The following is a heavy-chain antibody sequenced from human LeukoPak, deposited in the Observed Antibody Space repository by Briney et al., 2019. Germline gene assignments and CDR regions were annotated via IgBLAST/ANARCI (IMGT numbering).Heavy chain of an antibody. CDR3: ARRGYGSGNYYYPN. V-gene: IGHV5-51*01. Sequence: GESLKISCKGSGYSFTNHYIGWVRLMPGKGLEWMGIIYPGDSDTKYSPSIQGQVTISADKSISTAYLQWSSLKASDTAMYYCARRGYGSGNYYYPNWGQGTLVTVSS. CDR1: GYSFTNHY. D-gene: IGHD3-10*01. J-gene: IGHJ4*02. CDR2: IYPGDSDT.